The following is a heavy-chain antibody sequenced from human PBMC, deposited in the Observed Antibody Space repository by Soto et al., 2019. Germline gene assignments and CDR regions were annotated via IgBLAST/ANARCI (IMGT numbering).Heavy chain of an antibody. J-gene: IGHJ5*02. CDR2: IYYSGST. CDR3: ARALRVRGVIRGPGLDP. Sequence: PSETLSLTCTVSGGSISSGGYYWSWIRQHPGKGLEWIGYIYYSGSTYYNPSLKSRVTISVDTSKNQFSLKLSSVTAADTAVYYCARALRVRGVIRGPGLDPWGQGTLVTVSS. D-gene: IGHD3-10*01. CDR1: GGSISSGGYY. V-gene: IGHV4-31*03.